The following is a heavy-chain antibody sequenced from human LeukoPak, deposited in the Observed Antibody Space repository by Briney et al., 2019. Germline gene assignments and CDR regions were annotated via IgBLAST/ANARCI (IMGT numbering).Heavy chain of an antibody. J-gene: IGHJ4*02. V-gene: IGHV3-21*01. CDR1: GFTFSSYS. CDR3: ARDIAARPLVFDY. Sequence: GGSLRLSCAASGFTFSSYSMNWVRQAPGKGLEWVSSISSSSYIYYADSVKGRFTISRDNAKNSLYLQMNSLRAEDTAVYYCARDIAARPLVFDYWGQGTLVTVSS. D-gene: IGHD6-6*01. CDR2: ISSSSYI.